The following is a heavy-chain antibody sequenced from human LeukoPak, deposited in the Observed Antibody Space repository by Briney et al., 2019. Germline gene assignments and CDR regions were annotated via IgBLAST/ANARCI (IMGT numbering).Heavy chain of an antibody. CDR3: ARATDYFDY. J-gene: IGHJ4*02. CDR1: GFTFSSYG. Sequence: GGSLRLSCAASGFTFSSYGMHWVRQAPGKGLEWVAFIRYDGSNKYYADSVKGRFTISRDNAKTSLYLQMNSLRAEDTAVYYCARATDYFDYWGQGTLVTVSS. V-gene: IGHV3-30*02. CDR2: IRYDGSNK.